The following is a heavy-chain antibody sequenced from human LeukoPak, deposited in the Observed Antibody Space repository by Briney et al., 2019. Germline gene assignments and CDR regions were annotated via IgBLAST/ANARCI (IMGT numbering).Heavy chain of an antibody. J-gene: IGHJ4*02. Sequence: SGPTLVNPTQTLTLTCTFSGFSLSTSGVGVGWIRQPPGKALEWLALIYWNDDKRYSPSLKSRLTITKDTSKNQVVLTMTNMDPVDTATYYCAHSVHIYDFWSGYYPYYFDYWGQGTLVTVSS. CDR3: AHSVHIYDFWSGYYPYYFDY. V-gene: IGHV2-5*01. CDR1: GFSLSTSGVG. CDR2: IYWNDDK. D-gene: IGHD3-3*01.